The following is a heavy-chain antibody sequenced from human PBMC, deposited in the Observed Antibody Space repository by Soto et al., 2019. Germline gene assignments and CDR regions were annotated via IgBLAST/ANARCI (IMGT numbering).Heavy chain of an antibody. CDR2: INPIVSMS. Sequence: QVQLVQSGTEVKKPGSSVKVSCKASGDTFSFYTINWVRQAPGLGLEWVGRINPIVSMSNYAQKFQGRVSRTADNSTSTAYMELRSLRSDDTAMYFCAASYGSGYRAFDYWGQGALVIVSS. CDR3: AASYGSGYRAFDY. D-gene: IGHD3-10*01. J-gene: IGHJ4*02. CDR1: GDTFSFYT. V-gene: IGHV1-69*02.